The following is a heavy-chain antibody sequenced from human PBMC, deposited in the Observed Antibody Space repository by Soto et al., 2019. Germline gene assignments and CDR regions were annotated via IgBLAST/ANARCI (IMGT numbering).Heavy chain of an antibody. CDR2: INSDGSST. J-gene: IGHJ6*02. V-gene: IGHV3-74*01. CDR1: GFTFSRYW. Sequence: EVQLVESGGGLVQPGGSLRLSCAASGFTFSRYWIHWVRQAPGKGLVWVSRINSDGSSTSYADSVKGRFTISRDNAKNTLSLQMNSLRAEDTAVYYCATTPLAIHDSYYYGVNVWGHGTTVTVSS. CDR3: ATTPLAIHDSYYYGVNV.